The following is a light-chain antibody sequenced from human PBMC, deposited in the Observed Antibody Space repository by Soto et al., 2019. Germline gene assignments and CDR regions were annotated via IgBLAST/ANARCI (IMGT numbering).Light chain of an antibody. CDR1: QGIGST. J-gene: IGKJ4*01. Sequence: EIVMTQSPATLSVSGVERANLXSRASQGIGSTLAWYQQKPGQTPRLLIYDTSIRATGVPARFRGSASGTEFTLTITSLQSEDFAVYYCQHYANWPLTFGGGTKVDIK. CDR2: DTS. CDR3: QHYANWPLT. V-gene: IGKV3-15*01.